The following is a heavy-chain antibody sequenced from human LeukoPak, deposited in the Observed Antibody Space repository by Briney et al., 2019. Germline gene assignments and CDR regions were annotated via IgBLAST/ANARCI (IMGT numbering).Heavy chain of an antibody. J-gene: IGHJ4*02. V-gene: IGHV4-61*01. Sequence: SETLSLTCTVSGGSISSSSYYWSWIRQPPGKGLEWIGYIYYSGSTNYNPSLKSRVTISVDTSKNQFSLKLSSVTAADTAVYYCARGRHWNDPQQNYFDYWGQGTLVTVSS. CDR2: IYYSGST. D-gene: IGHD1-1*01. CDR3: ARGRHWNDPQQNYFDY. CDR1: GGSISSSSYY.